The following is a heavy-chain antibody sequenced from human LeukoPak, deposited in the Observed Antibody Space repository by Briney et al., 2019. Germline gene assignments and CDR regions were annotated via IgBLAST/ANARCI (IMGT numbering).Heavy chain of an antibody. J-gene: IGHJ4*02. CDR2: INNDGSGT. CDR3: AKGMEAGWLQVSYYFDY. D-gene: IGHD5-24*01. CDR1: GFTFRNYW. V-gene: IGHV3-74*01. Sequence: GGSLRLSCAASGFTFRNYWMHWVRQTPGKGLVWVSHINNDGSGTSYADSVKGRFTITRDNAKNTLYLQMNSLRAEDTAVYYCAKGMEAGWLQVSYYFDYWGQGTLVTVSS.